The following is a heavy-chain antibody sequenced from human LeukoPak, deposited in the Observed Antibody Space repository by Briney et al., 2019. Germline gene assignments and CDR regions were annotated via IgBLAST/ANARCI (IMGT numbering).Heavy chain of an antibody. V-gene: IGHV1-69*13. CDR2: IIPIFGTA. CDR1: GYTFTSYG. Sequence: SVKVSCKASGYTFTSYGISWVRQAPGQGLEWMGGIIPIFGTANYAQKFQGRVTITADESTSTAYMELSSLRSEDTAVYYCARVNYYDSSGYYSPVDYWGQGTLVTVSS. D-gene: IGHD3-22*01. CDR3: ARVNYYDSSGYYSPVDY. J-gene: IGHJ4*02.